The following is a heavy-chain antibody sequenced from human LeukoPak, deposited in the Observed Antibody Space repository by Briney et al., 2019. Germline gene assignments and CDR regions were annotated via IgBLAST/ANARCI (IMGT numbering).Heavy chain of an antibody. CDR2: IYSGGST. CDR3: AREGIGSYCFDY. Sequence: PGGSLRLSCAASGFTVSSNYISWVRQAPGKGLEWVSVIYSGGSTYYADSVKGRFTISRDNSKNTLYLQMNSLRAEDTAVYYCAREGIGSYCFDYWGQGTLVTVSS. V-gene: IGHV3-66*01. D-gene: IGHD2-15*01. CDR1: GFTVSSNY. J-gene: IGHJ4*02.